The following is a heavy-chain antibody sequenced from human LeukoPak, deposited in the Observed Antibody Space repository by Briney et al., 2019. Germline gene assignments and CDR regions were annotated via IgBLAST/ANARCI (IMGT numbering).Heavy chain of an antibody. J-gene: IGHJ3*02. CDR1: GGSISSSSYY. CDR2: INHSGST. CDR3: ARGSPHDAFDI. Sequence: TSETLSLTCTVSGGSISSSSYYWGWIRQPPGKGLEWIGEINHSGSTNYNPSLKSRVTISVDTSKNQFSLKLSSVTAADTAVYYCARGSPHDAFDIWGQGTMVTVSS. V-gene: IGHV4-39*07.